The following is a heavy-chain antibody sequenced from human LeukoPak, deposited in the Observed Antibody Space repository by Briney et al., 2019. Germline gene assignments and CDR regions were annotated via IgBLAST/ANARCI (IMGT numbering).Heavy chain of an antibody. CDR3: ARKSEDSGYDSAFDI. V-gene: IGHV1-69*04. CDR1: GGTFSSYA. J-gene: IGHJ3*02. Sequence: GSSVKVSCKASGGTFSSYAISWVRQAPGQGLEWMGRIIPILGIANYAQKFQGRVTITADKSTSTAHMELSSLRSEDTAVYYCARKSEDSGYDSAFDIWGQGTMVTVSS. D-gene: IGHD5-12*01. CDR2: IIPILGIA.